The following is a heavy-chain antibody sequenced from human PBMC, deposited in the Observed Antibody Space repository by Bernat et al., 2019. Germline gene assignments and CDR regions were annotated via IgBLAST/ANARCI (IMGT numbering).Heavy chain of an antibody. CDR2: IYYSGST. V-gene: IGHV4-61*01. D-gene: IGHD6-6*01. Sequence: QVQLQESGPGLVKPSETLSLTCTVSGGSVSSGSYYWSWIRQPPGKGLEWIGYIYYSGSTNYNPSLKSRVTISVDTSKNQFSLKLSSVTAADTAVYYCARDRRFSSSRNWGQEPWSPSPQ. CDR3: ARDRRFSSSRN. J-gene: IGHJ4*01. CDR1: GGSVSSGSYY.